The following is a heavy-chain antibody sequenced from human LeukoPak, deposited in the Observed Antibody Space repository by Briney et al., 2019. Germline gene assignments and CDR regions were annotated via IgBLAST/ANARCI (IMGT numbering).Heavy chain of an antibody. J-gene: IGHJ2*01. CDR1: GGSISSYY. D-gene: IGHD6-13*01. CDR2: IYYSGST. V-gene: IGHV4-59*01. Sequence: PSETLSLTCTVSGGSISSYYWSWIRQPPGKGLEWIGYIYYSGSTISSPSLKSRLTISVATSKNQFSLKLSSVTAADTAVYYCARTYGSSGLGYFDLWGRGTLVTVSS. CDR3: ARTYGSSGLGYFDL.